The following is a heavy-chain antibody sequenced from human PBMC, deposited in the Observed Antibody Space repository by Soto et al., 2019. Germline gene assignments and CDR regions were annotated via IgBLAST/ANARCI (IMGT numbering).Heavy chain of an antibody. V-gene: IGHV1-2*02. D-gene: IGHD3-22*01. CDR1: GYTFTGYY. J-gene: IGHJ6*02. CDR2: INPNSGGT. CDR3: ARGALYYDGYYGMDV. Sequence: ASVKVSCKASGYTFTGYYMHWVRLAPGQGLEWMGWINPNSGGTNYAQKFQGRVTMTRDTSISTAYMELSRLRSDDTAVYYCARGALYYDGYYGMDVWGQGTTVTVSS.